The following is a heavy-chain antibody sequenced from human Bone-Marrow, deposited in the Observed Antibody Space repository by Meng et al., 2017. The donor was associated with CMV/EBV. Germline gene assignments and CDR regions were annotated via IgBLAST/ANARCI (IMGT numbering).Heavy chain of an antibody. J-gene: IGHJ5*02. CDR1: GFTFSDYY. V-gene: IGHV3-11*04. D-gene: IGHD6-6*01. CDR2: ISSSGSTI. Sequence: GESLKISCAASGFTFSDYYMSWIRQAPGKGLEWVSYISSSGSTIYYADSVKGRFTISRDNAKNSLYLQMNSLRAEDTAVYYCAREGDSSSSVSRFDPWGQGTLVTVSS. CDR3: AREGDSSSSVSRFDP.